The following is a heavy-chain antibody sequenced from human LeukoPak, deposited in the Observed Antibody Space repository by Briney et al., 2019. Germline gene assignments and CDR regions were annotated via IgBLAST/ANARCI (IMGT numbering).Heavy chain of an antibody. CDR2: INHSGST. CDR1: GGSFSGYY. Sequence: SETLSLTCAVYGGSFSGYYWSWIRQPPGKGLEWIGEINHSGSTNYNPSLKSRVTISVDTSKNQFSLKLSSVTAADTAVYYCARVNINNWHSCDYWGQGTLVTVSS. V-gene: IGHV4-34*01. D-gene: IGHD1-1*01. J-gene: IGHJ4*02. CDR3: ARVNINNWHSCDY.